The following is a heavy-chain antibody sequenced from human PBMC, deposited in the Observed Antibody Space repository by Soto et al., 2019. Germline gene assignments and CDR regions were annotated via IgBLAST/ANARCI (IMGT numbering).Heavy chain of an antibody. CDR1: GFTFSRYG. CDR3: ARTPRWLRTLFDY. CDR2: IWYDGSNK. V-gene: IGHV3-33*01. D-gene: IGHD5-12*01. J-gene: IGHJ4*02. Sequence: QVQLVESGGGVVQPGRSLRLSCAASGFTFSRYGMHWVRQAPGKGLEWVAVIWYDGSNKYYEDSVKGRFTISRDNSKNTLYLQMNSLRAEDTAVYYCARTPRWLRTLFDYWGQGTLVTVSS.